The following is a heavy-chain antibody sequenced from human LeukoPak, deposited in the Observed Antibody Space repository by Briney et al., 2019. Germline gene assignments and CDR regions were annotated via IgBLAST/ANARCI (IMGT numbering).Heavy chain of an antibody. D-gene: IGHD6-13*01. Sequence: GGSLRLSCAASGFTFSSYEMNWVRQAPGKGLEWVSYISSSGSTIYYADSVKGRFTISRDNAKNSLYLQMNSLRAEDTAVYYCAKWVAAAGSYYYYYMDVWGKGTTVTISS. CDR1: GFTFSSYE. J-gene: IGHJ6*03. CDR3: AKWVAAAGSYYYYYMDV. CDR2: ISSSGSTI. V-gene: IGHV3-48*03.